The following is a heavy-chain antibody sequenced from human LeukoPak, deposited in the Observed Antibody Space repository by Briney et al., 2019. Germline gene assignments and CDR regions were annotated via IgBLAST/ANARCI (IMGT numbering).Heavy chain of an antibody. Sequence: SVKVSCTASGYTFTSYGISWVRQAPGQGLEWMGGIIPIFGTANYAQKFQGRVTITADESTSTAYMELSSLRSEDTAVYYCARDSYSSGWYSDYWGQGTLVTVSS. CDR2: IIPIFGTA. CDR3: ARDSYSSGWYSDY. J-gene: IGHJ4*02. CDR1: GYTFTSYG. D-gene: IGHD6-19*01. V-gene: IGHV1-69*13.